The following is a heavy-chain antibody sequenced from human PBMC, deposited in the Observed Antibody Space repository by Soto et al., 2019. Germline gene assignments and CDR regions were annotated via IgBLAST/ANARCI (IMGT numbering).Heavy chain of an antibody. V-gene: IGHV4-34*01. CDR1: GGSFSGYY. Sequence: SDTLSLTCAVYGGSFSGYYWSLISQPPGKGLEWIGEINHSGSTNYNPSLKSRVTISVDTSKNQFSLKLSSVTAADTAVYYCARGRIRLYYYYGMDVWGQGTTVTVSS. D-gene: IGHD3-16*01. CDR2: INHSGST. CDR3: ARGRIRLYYYYGMDV. J-gene: IGHJ6*02.